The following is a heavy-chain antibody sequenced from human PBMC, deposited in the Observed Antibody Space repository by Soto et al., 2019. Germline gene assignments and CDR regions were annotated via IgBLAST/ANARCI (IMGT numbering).Heavy chain of an antibody. CDR2: INPSGGST. CDR3: ARPSHYYDSSGYYYKFDY. D-gene: IGHD3-22*01. V-gene: IGHV1-46*01. CDR1: GYTFTSYY. Sequence: ASVKVSCKASGYTFTSYYMHWVRQAPGQGLEWMGIINPSGGSTSYAQKFQGRVTMTRDTSTSTAYMELSSLRSEDTAVYYCARPSHYYDSSGYYYKFDYWGQGTLVTGSS. J-gene: IGHJ4*02.